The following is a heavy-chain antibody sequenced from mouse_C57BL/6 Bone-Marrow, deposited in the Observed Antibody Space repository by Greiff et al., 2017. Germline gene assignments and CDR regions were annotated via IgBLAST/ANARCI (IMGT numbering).Heavy chain of an antibody. CDR1: GYTFTSYW. V-gene: IGHV1-55*01. Sequence: VQLQQPGAELVKPGASVKMSCTASGYTFTSYWITWVKQRPGQGLEWIGDIYPGSGSTNYNEKFKSKATLTVDTSSSTAYMQLSSLTSEDSAVYYCARRDLDDGYLWGQGTLVTVSA. CDR3: ARRDLDDGYL. D-gene: IGHD2-3*01. CDR2: IYPGSGST. J-gene: IGHJ3*01.